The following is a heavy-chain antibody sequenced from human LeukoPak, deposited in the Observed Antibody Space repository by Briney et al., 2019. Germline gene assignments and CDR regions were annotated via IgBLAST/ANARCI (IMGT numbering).Heavy chain of an antibody. Sequence: SETLSLTCTVSGGSVSRGSYYWSWIRQPPGKGLEWIGYIYYSGSTNYNPSLKSRVTISVDTSKNQFSLKLSSVTAADTAVYYCARGYSSGWYIDYWGQGTLVTVSS. D-gene: IGHD6-19*01. CDR1: GGSVSRGSYY. V-gene: IGHV4-61*01. CDR2: IYYSGST. CDR3: ARGYSSGWYIDY. J-gene: IGHJ4*02.